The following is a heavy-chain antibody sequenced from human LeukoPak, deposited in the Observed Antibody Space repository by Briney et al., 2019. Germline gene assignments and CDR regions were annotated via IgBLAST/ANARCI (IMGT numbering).Heavy chain of an antibody. CDR1: GFTFSSYG. J-gene: IGHJ3*02. Sequence: GGSLRLSCAASGFTFSSYGMSWVRQAPGKGLEWVSAISGSGGSTYYADSVKGRFTISRDNSKNTLYLQMNSLRAEDTAVYYCAKAYYGSGSYYIYAFDIWGQGTMVTVSS. CDR2: ISGSGGST. CDR3: AKAYYGSGSYYIYAFDI. V-gene: IGHV3-23*01. D-gene: IGHD3-10*01.